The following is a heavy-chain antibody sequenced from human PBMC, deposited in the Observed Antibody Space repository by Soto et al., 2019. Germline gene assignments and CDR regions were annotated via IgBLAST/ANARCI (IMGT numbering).Heavy chain of an antibody. J-gene: IGHJ2*01. Sequence: EVQLVESGGDLVQPGGSLRLSCAASGFTFTHYWIHWVRQIPGKGLVWVSHINLDGSDTNYADSVKGRFTISRDNAKDTVYLQMNSLRAEDTAVYYCASLTALATYLDLWGRGTIVTFSS. V-gene: IGHV3-74*01. CDR3: ASLTALATYLDL. CDR1: GFTFTHYW. D-gene: IGHD6-13*01. CDR2: INLDGSDT.